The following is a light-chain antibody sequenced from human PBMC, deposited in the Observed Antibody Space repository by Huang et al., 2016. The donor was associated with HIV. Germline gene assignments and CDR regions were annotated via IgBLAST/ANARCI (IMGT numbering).Light chain of an antibody. J-gene: IGKJ1*01. CDR2: ATS. Sequence: DIQMTQSPSSLSASVGDRVTITCRASQGIGNSLAWYQQKPEKPPRLLRYATSRLESGVPARCSGSGSGTHYTLTITTLQPEDIASYYCQQYQSIPWTFGQGTKVEIK. V-gene: IGKV1-NL1*01. CDR3: QQYQSIPWT. CDR1: QGIGNS.